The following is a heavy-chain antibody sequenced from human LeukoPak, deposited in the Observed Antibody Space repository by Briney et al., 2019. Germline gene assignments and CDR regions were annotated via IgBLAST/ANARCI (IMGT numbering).Heavy chain of an antibody. CDR1: GYTFTGYD. D-gene: IGHD6-19*01. J-gene: IGHJ6*02. Sequence: ASVKVSCKASGYTFTGYDVHWVRLAPGQGLEWMGYISPNSGGTNYAQRFHARVTMTRDTSINSVYMELTGLTSDDTAVYYCAQWLGALLMDVWGQGTTVTVS. CDR3: AQWLGALLMDV. CDR2: ISPNSGGT. V-gene: IGHV1-2*02.